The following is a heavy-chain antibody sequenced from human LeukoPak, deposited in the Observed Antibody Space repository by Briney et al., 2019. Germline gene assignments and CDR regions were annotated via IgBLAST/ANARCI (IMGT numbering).Heavy chain of an antibody. CDR3: ARAPMIAAAGSN. CDR1: GGSISSGSYY. CDR2: IYTSGST. J-gene: IGHJ4*02. Sequence: SQTLSLTCTVSGGSISSGSYYWSWIRQPAGKGLEWIGRIYTSGSTNYNPSLKSRVTVSLDTSKIQFSLKLTSVTAADTAIYYCARAPMIAAAGSNWGQGTLVTVSS. V-gene: IGHV4-61*02. D-gene: IGHD6-13*01.